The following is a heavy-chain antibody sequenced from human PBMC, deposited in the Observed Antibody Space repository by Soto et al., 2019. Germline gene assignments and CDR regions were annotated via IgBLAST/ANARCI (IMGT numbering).Heavy chain of an antibody. CDR2: ISVSEDGT. V-gene: IGHV3-23*01. Sequence: GGSLRLSCAASGFTFDTFAMIWVRQAPGKGLEWVPRISVSEDGTYYEDSVKGRFTISRDNSKSTLYLQMNSLRAEDTAVYYCARDGGVGGSYYLDYWGQGTSVTVS. CDR3: ARDGGVGGSYYLDY. D-gene: IGHD1-26*01. J-gene: IGHJ4*02. CDR1: GFTFDTFA.